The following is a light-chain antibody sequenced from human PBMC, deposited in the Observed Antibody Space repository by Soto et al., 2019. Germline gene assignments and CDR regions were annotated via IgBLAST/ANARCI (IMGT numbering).Light chain of an antibody. Sequence: DIQLTQSPSFLSASVGDRVIITCRASQGISSYLAWYQQEPGKAPKLLIYHASTLQSGVSSRFSGSGSGTEFTLTISSLQPEDFATYYCQQIDSYPLTFGGGTKVEIK. CDR2: HAS. V-gene: IGKV1-9*01. CDR3: QQIDSYPLT. J-gene: IGKJ4*01. CDR1: QGISSY.